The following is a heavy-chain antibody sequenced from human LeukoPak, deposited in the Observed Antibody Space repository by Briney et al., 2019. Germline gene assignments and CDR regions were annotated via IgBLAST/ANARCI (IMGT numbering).Heavy chain of an antibody. D-gene: IGHD6-19*01. CDR3: AKVTVAVADEYFDL. Sequence: QSGGSLRLSCAASGFTFSSYAMSWVRQAPGKGLGWVSAISGSGGSTYYADSVKGRFTISRDNSKNTLYLQMNSLRAEDTAVYYCAKVTVAVADEYFDLWGRGTLVTVSS. J-gene: IGHJ2*01. V-gene: IGHV3-23*01. CDR2: ISGSGGST. CDR1: GFTFSSYA.